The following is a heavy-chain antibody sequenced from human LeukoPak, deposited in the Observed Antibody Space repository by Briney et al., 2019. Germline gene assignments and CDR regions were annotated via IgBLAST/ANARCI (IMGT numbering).Heavy chain of an antibody. CDR3: ARVGGSGSQPDP. CDR2: IIPIFGTA. J-gene: IGHJ5*02. CDR1: GGTFSSYA. V-gene: IGHV1-69*05. Sequence: SVKVSCKASGGTFSSYAISWVRQAPGQGLEWMGRIIPIFGTANYAQKFQGRVTITTDESTSTAYMELSSLRSEDTAVYYWARVGGSGSQPDPWGQGTLVTVSS. D-gene: IGHD3-10*01.